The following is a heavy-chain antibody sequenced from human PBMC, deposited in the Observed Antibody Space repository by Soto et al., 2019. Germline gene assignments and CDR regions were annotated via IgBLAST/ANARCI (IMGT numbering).Heavy chain of an antibody. Sequence: SETLSLTCTVSGGPISSGDYYWSWIRQHPGKGLEWIGYIYYSGSTYYNPSLKSRVTISVDTSKNQFSLKLSSVTAADTAVYYCARSGYSYGPNPLLYWGQGTLVTVSS. CDR2: IYYSGST. V-gene: IGHV4-31*03. D-gene: IGHD5-18*01. CDR1: GGPISSGDYY. J-gene: IGHJ4*02. CDR3: ARSGYSYGPNPLLY.